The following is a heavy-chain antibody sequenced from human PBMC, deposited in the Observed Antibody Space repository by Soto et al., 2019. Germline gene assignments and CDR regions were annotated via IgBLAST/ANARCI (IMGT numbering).Heavy chain of an antibody. CDR2: INPNSGGT. J-gene: IGHJ6*02. Sequence: ASVKVSCKASGYTFTGYYMHWVRQAPGQGLEWMGWINPNSGGTNYAQKFQGWVTMTRDTSISTAYMELSRLRSDDTAVYYCARYTVPTKDCSGGSCYFRAYYYYYGMDAWGQGTAVTVSS. D-gene: IGHD2-15*01. CDR1: GYTFTGYY. CDR3: ARYTVPTKDCSGGSCYFRAYYYYYGMDA. V-gene: IGHV1-2*04.